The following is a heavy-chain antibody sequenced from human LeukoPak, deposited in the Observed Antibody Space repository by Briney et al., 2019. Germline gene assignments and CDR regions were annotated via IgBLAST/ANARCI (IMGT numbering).Heavy chain of an antibody. CDR2: MNPNSGNT. CDR1: GYTFTSYD. Sequence: ASVKVSCKASGYTFTSYDINWVRQATGQGLEWMGWMNPNSGNTDYAQKFQGRVTITRNTSISTAYMELSSLRSEDTAVYYCARAGKWSGYYARTYYYYMDVWGKGTTVTVSS. J-gene: IGHJ6*03. V-gene: IGHV1-8*03. D-gene: IGHD3-3*01. CDR3: ARAGKWSGYYARTYYYYMDV.